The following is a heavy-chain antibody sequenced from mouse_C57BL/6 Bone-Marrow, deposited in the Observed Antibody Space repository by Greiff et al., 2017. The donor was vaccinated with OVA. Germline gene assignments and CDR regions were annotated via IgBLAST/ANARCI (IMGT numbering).Heavy chain of an antibody. Sequence: QVQLKQPGAELVMPGASVKLSCKASGYTFTSYCMHWVKQRPGQGLEWIGEIDPSDSYTNYNQKFKGKSTLTVDKSSSTAYMQLSSLTSEDSAVYYCARGGFAYWGQGTLVTVSA. V-gene: IGHV1-69*01. CDR3: ARGGFAY. CDR2: IDPSDSYT. J-gene: IGHJ3*01. CDR1: GYTFTSYC.